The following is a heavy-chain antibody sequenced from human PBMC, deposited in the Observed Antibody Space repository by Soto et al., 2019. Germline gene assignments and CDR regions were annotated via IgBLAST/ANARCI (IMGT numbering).Heavy chain of an antibody. V-gene: IGHV2-5*02. CDR3: AHSGSRYYDSSGYYGAPFDY. CDR1: GFSLSTSGVG. J-gene: IGHJ4*02. Sequence: QITLKESGPTLVKPTQTLTLTCTFSGFSLSTSGVGVGWIRQPPGKALEWLALIYWDDDKRYSPSLKSRLTINKNTPKNQVVLTMTNMDPVDTATYYCAHSGSRYYDSSGYYGAPFDYWGQGTLVTVSS. CDR2: IYWDDDK. D-gene: IGHD3-22*01.